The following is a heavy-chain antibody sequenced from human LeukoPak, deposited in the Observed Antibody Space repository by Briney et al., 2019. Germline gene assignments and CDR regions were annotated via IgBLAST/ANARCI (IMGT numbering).Heavy chain of an antibody. CDR2: INSDGSTT. V-gene: IGHV3-74*01. Sequence: GGSLRLSCAASGFTFSTYWMHWVRQAPGKGLVWVSRINSDGSTTSYADSVKGRFTISRDNAKNTLYLQMNSLRPEDTAVYYCARESLGIYYYFDYWGQGTLVTVSS. CDR1: GFTFSTYW. CDR3: ARESLGIYYYFDY. D-gene: IGHD3-16*01. J-gene: IGHJ4*02.